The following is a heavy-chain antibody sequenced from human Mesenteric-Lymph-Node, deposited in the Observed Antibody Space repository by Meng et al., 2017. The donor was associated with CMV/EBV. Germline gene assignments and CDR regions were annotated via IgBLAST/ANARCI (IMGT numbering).Heavy chain of an antibody. Sequence: SETLSLTCTVSGGSISSSYYWGWIRQPPGKGLEWIGSIFYSGSTYYNPSLKSRVTISVDTSKNQFSLKLSSVTAADTAVYYCASPFSIFGVARDIWGQGTMVTVSS. CDR1: GGSISSSYY. CDR2: IFYSGST. CDR3: ASPFSIFGVARDI. J-gene: IGHJ3*02. V-gene: IGHV4-39*07. D-gene: IGHD3-3*01.